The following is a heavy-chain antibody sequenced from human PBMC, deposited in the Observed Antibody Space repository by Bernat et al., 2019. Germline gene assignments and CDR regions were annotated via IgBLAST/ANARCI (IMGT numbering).Heavy chain of an antibody. CDR2: IKSKTDGGTS. Sequence: EVQLVESGGGLVQPGRSLRLSCAASGFTFSNAWMNWVRQAPGKGLEWVGRIKSKTDGGTSDYAAPVKGRFTISRDDSKYTLYLQMNSLKTEVTAVFYGAAGGVTTVNYFDYWGQGTRVTVSS. V-gene: IGHV3-15*07. D-gene: IGHD4-11*01. J-gene: IGHJ4*02. CDR3: AAGGVTTVNYFDY. CDR1: GFTFSNAW.